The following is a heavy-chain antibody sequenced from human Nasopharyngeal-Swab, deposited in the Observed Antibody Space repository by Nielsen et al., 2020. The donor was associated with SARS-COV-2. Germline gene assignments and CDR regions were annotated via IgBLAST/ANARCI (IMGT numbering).Heavy chain of an antibody. D-gene: IGHD6-13*01. CDR1: GYTFSDYY. CDR3: VRDDGGVPGIPETGPPGAF. J-gene: IGHJ4*02. Sequence: ASVKVSCKASGYTFSDYYMHWVRQAPGQGLEWMGRVNPNSGDTIYAQEFQGRVTMTGDTSIGTAYMELRRLISADTAVYYCVRDDGGVPGIPETGPPGAFWGQGTLVTVSS. V-gene: IGHV1-2*06. CDR2: VNPNSGDT.